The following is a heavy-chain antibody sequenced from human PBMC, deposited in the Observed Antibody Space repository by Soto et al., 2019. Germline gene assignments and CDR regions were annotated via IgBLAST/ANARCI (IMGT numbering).Heavy chain of an antibody. D-gene: IGHD3-10*01. V-gene: IGHV3-30-3*01. CDR3: ARGLPWFAELLGIFDY. J-gene: IGHJ4*02. Sequence: QVQLVESGGGVVQPGRSLRLSCAASGFTFSSYAMHWVRQAPGKGLEWVAVISYDGSNKYYADSVKGRFTISRDNSKNTLYLQMNSLRAEDTAVYYCARGLPWFAELLGIFDYWGQGTLVTVSS. CDR1: GFTFSSYA. CDR2: ISYDGSNK.